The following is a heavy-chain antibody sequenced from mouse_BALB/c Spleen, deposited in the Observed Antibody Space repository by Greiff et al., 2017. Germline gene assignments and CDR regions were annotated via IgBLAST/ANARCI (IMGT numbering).Heavy chain of an antibody. CDR1: GFTFTDYY. Sequence: EVHLVESGGGLVQPGGSLRLSCATSGFTFTDYYMSWVRQPPGKALEWLGFIRNKANGYTTEYSASVKGRFTISRDNSQSILYLQMNTLRAEDSATYYCARGFAYWGQGTLVTVSA. V-gene: IGHV7-3*02. J-gene: IGHJ3*01. CDR2: IRNKANGYTT. CDR3: ARGFAY.